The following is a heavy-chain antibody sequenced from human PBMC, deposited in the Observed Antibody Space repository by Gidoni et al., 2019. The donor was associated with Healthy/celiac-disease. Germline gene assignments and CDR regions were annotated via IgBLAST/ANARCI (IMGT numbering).Heavy chain of an antibody. CDR3: ARAGNSHKADY. CDR1: GFTFSSYS. V-gene: IGHV3-21*01. D-gene: IGHD1-1*01. CDR2: ISSSSSYI. J-gene: IGHJ4*02. Sequence: EVQLVESGGGLVQPGGSLRLSCAASGFTFSSYSMNWVRQAPGKGLGWVSSISSSSSYIYYADSVKGRFTISRDNAKNSLYLQMNSLRAEDTAVYYCARAGNSHKADYWGQGTLVTVSS.